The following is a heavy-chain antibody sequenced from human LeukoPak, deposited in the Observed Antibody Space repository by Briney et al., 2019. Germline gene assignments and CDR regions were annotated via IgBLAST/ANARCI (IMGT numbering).Heavy chain of an antibody. D-gene: IGHD3-22*01. Sequence: SVKVSCKASGGTFSSYAISGVRQAPGQGLEWMGRIIPILGIANYAQKFQGRVTITADKSTSTAYMELSSLRSEDTAVYYCARGRTMIVVPKDAFDIWGQGTMVTVSS. V-gene: IGHV1-69*04. J-gene: IGHJ3*02. CDR2: IIPILGIA. CDR1: GGTFSSYA. CDR3: ARGRTMIVVPKDAFDI.